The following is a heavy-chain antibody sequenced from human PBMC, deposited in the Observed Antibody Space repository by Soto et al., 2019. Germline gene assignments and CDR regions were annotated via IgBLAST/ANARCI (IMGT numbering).Heavy chain of an antibody. D-gene: IGHD6-19*01. CDR1: GFTFYTYW. J-gene: IGHJ4*02. V-gene: IGHV3-7*01. CDR3: MTDHGGW. CDR2: IKSDGSEK. Sequence: EVQLVESGGGLVQPGGSLRLSCGASGFTFYTYWMNWVRQAPGMGLEWVANIKSDGSEKYYVDSVKGRFIISRDNTKNSRYLQMTSVRDEDKDMYHCMTDHGGWWGPGTLVTVSS.